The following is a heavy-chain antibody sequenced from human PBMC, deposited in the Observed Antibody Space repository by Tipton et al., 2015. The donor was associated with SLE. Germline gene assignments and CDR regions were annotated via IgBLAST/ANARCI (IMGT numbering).Heavy chain of an antibody. J-gene: IGHJ4*02. V-gene: IGHV4-34*01. Sequence: TLSLTCTVSGGSISSHYWSWIRQPPGKGLEWIGEINHSGSTNYNPSLKSRVTISVDTSKNQFSLKLSSVTAADTAVYYCARESYYYDSSGYEYWGQGTLVTVSS. CDR2: INHSGST. CDR1: GGSISSHY. CDR3: ARESYYYDSSGYEY. D-gene: IGHD3-22*01.